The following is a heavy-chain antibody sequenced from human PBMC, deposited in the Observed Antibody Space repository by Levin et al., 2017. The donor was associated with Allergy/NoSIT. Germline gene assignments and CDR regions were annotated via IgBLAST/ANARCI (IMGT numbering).Heavy chain of an antibody. CDR2: IYSGGST. D-gene: IGHD6-6*01. CDR3: AAYSSSAGPRGY. CDR1: GFTVSSNY. V-gene: IGHV3-53*01. Sequence: GGSLRLSCAASGFTVSSNYMSWVRQAPGKGLEWVSVIYSGGSTYYADSVKGRFTISRDNSKNTLYLQMNSLRAEDTAVYYCAAYSSSAGPRGYWGQGTLVTVSS. J-gene: IGHJ4*02.